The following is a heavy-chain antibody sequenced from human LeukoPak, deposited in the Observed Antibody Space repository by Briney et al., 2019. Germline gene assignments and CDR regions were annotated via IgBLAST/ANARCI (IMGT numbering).Heavy chain of an antibody. CDR2: ISYDGSNK. Sequence: GRSLRLSCAASGFTFSSYGMHWVRQAPGKGLEWVSVISYDGSNKYYADSVKGRFTISRDNSKNTLYLQMSSLRAEDTAVYYCARVDVGSSWYIDYWGQGTLVTVSS. D-gene: IGHD6-13*01. J-gene: IGHJ4*02. CDR3: ARVDVGSSWYIDY. CDR1: GFTFSSYG. V-gene: IGHV3-30*03.